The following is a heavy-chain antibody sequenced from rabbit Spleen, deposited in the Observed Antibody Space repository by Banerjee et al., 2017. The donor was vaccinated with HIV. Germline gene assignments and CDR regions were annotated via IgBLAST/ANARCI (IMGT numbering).Heavy chain of an antibody. D-gene: IGHD1-1*01. CDR1: GLDFSSSFW. V-gene: IGHV1S45*01. Sequence: QEQLEESGGDLVQPEGSLTLTCKASGLDFSSSFWICWVRQAPGKGLEWIACIDVTRSGTTYYASWAKGRFTISKTSSTTVTLQMTSLTVADTATYFCARNYVNAFDPWGPGTLVTVS. CDR2: IDVTRSGTT. J-gene: IGHJ2*01. CDR3: ARNYVNAFDP.